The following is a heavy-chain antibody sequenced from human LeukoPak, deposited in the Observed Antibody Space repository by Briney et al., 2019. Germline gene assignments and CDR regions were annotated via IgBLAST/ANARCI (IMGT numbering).Heavy chain of an antibody. D-gene: IGHD3-22*01. Sequence: GASVKVSCKASGYTFTSYDINRVRQATGQGLEWMGWMNPNSGNTGYAQKFQGGVTMTRNTSISTAYMELSSLRSEDTAVYYCASNYYDSSADWDAFDIWGQGTMVTVSS. CDR3: ASNYYDSSADWDAFDI. CDR2: MNPNSGNT. V-gene: IGHV1-8*01. CDR1: GYTFTSYD. J-gene: IGHJ3*02.